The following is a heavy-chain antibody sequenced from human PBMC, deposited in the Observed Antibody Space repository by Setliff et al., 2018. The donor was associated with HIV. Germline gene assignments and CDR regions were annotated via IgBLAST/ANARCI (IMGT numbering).Heavy chain of an antibody. D-gene: IGHD3-22*01. J-gene: IGHJ3*02. CDR1: GVTFRSYN. Sequence: LRLSCAASGVTFRSYNMDWVRQAPGKGLEWVSSISSSSSFIYYADSVKSRFTISRDNSKNTLYLQMNSLRAEDTATYYCAKVGLYDSFGYANCLPDAFDTWGQGTMVTVSS. CDR3: AKVGLYDSFGYANCLPDAFDT. V-gene: IGHV3-21*01. CDR2: ISSSSSFI.